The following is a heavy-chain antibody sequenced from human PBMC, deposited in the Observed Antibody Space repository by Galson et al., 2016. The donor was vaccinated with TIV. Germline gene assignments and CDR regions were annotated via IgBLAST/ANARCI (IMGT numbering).Heavy chain of an antibody. CDR1: GYAIKSGYY. CDR3: VREGSTVTMHHYFGMDV. Sequence: LSLTCTVSGYAIKSGYYWGWIRQPPGKGLQWIGSIYESGTTYYNPSLKSRLTMSVDTSKNQFSLKLSSVTAADTAVYYCVREGSTVTMHHYFGMDVWGQGTSVTVSS. D-gene: IGHD4-17*01. CDR2: IYESGTT. V-gene: IGHV4-38-2*02. J-gene: IGHJ6*02.